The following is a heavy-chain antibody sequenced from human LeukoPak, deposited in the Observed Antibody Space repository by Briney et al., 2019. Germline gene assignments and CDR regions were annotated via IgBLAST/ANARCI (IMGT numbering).Heavy chain of an antibody. J-gene: IGHJ4*02. V-gene: IGHV3-30*02. Sequence: PGGSLRLSCAASGFTFSSYGIHWVRQAPGKGLEWVTFIRYDGTNKYYADSVKGRFTISRDNSKNTLYLQMNSLRAEDTAVYYCAKTRGYCSGGSCLNFDYWGQGTLVTVSS. CDR2: IRYDGTNK. CDR1: GFTFSSYG. D-gene: IGHD2-15*01. CDR3: AKTRGYCSGGSCLNFDY.